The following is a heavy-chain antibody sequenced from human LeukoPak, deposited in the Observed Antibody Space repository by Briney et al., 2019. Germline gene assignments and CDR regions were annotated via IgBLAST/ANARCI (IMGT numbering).Heavy chain of an antibody. CDR2: IYYSGST. V-gene: IGHV4-30-4*08. D-gene: IGHD3-22*01. CDR3: ARVGDGYYYDSSGYYYVAFDP. CDR1: GGSISSGDYY. Sequence: PSETLSLNCTVSGGSISSGDYYWSWIRQPPGKGLEWIGYIYYSGSTYYNPSLKSRVTISVDTSKNQFSLKLSSVTAADTAVYYCARVGDGYYYDSSGYYYVAFDPWGQGTLVTVSS. J-gene: IGHJ5*02.